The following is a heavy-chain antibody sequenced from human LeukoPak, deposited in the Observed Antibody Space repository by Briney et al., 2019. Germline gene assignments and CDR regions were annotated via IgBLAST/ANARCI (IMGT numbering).Heavy chain of an antibody. CDR1: GASIRGSQLY. Sequence: SETLSLTCSVSGASIRGSQLYWGWIRQPPGKGLEWIGEINHSGSTNYNPSLKSRVTISVDTSKNQFSLKLSSVTAADTAVYYCARKPLWDYGSGSYVFDYWGQGTLVTVSS. CDR2: INHSGST. V-gene: IGHV4-34*01. CDR3: ARKPLWDYGSGSYVFDY. D-gene: IGHD3-10*01. J-gene: IGHJ4*02.